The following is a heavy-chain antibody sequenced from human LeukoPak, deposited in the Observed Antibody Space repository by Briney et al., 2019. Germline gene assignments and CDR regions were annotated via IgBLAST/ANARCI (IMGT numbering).Heavy chain of an antibody. Sequence: GRSLRLSCAASGFTFDDYAMHWVRQAPGKGLEWVSGISWNSGSIGYADSVKGRFTISRDNAKSSLYLQMNSLRAEDTASYYCAKDYSYCSGGSCYPYYFDYWGQGTLVTVSS. CDR1: GFTFDDYA. CDR3: AKDYSYCSGGSCYPYYFDY. CDR2: ISWNSGSI. J-gene: IGHJ4*02. V-gene: IGHV3-9*01. D-gene: IGHD2-15*01.